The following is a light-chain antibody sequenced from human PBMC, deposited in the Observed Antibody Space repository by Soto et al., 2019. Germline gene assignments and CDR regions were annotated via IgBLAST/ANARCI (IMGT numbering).Light chain of an antibody. V-gene: IGKV1-9*01. CDR1: QDVDNF. J-gene: IGKJ3*01. CDR2: AAS. Sequence: IQLTQSPSSLSASVGDRVTITCRASQDVDNFLAWYQQRPGKAPKLLIHAASTLQSGVPSRFSGSGSGTDFTLTVSSLQPEDFATYYCQQSYSAPFTFGPGTTVDIK. CDR3: QQSYSAPFT.